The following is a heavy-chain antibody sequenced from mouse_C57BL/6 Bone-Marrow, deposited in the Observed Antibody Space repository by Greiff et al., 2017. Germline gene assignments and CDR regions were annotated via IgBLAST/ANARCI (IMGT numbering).Heavy chain of an antibody. J-gene: IGHJ3*01. Sequence: QVQLKESGPGLVAPSQSLSITCTVSGFSLTSYGVDWVRQPPGKGLEWLGVIWGGGSTNYNSALMSRLSISKDNSKSQVFLKMNSLQTDDTAMYYGAKRYHGNFEGFAYWGQGTLVTVSA. CDR1: GFSLTSYG. CDR3: AKRYHGNFEGFAY. V-gene: IGHV2-9*01. D-gene: IGHD2-1*01. CDR2: IWGGGST.